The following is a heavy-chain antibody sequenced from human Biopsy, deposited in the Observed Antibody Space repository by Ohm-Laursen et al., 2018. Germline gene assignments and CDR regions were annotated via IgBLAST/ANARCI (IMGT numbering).Heavy chain of an antibody. CDR3: ASAGYNPDWNFDL. D-gene: IGHD5-24*01. V-gene: IGHV4-59*12. J-gene: IGHJ2*01. CDR1: GGSISSYY. Sequence: GTLSLTCTVSGGSISSYYWTWIRQPPGKGLEWIGDVYYSGSTNRNPSLKSRVTILVDTSKNQFSLRLSSVTAADTAVYYCASAGYNPDWNFDLWGRGTRVTVSS. CDR2: VYYSGST.